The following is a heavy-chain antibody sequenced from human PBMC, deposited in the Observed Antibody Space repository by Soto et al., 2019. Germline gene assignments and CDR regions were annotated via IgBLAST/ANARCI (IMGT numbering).Heavy chain of an antibody. Sequence: GGSLRLSCAASGFTFGNCAMGWVRQAPGKGLEWVSIISGDGGSIYYADSVEGRFTISRDNSKNTLNLQMSSLRAGDTAVYYCVKAVGPTAPSSRIFDYWGLGTLVTVSS. CDR3: VKAVGPTAPSSRIFDY. V-gene: IGHV3-23*01. J-gene: IGHJ4*02. CDR1: GFTFGNCA. CDR2: ISGDGGSI. D-gene: IGHD1-26*01.